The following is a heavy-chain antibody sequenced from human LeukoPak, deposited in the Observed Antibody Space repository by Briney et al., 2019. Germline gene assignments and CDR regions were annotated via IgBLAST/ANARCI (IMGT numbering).Heavy chain of an antibody. CDR1: GFTFSNYW. CDR3: AREAGPSHQVGATLGS. CDR2: IDCDGSGT. V-gene: IGHV3-74*03. J-gene: IGHJ1*01. D-gene: IGHD1-26*01. Sequence: LAGGSLRLSCAASGFTFSNYWMHWVRQAPGKGPVWLSRIDCDGSGTQYRDSVKGRFTISRDNVKNTLYLQMNSLRAEDAATYYCAREAGPSHQVGATLGSWGQGTPVTVSS.